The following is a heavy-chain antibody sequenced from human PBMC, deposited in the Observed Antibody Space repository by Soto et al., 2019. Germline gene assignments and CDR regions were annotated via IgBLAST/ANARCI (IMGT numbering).Heavy chain of an antibody. CDR1: GDTFSSYT. Sequence: QVQLVQSGAEVKKPGSSVRVSCKTSGDTFSSYTISWVRQAPGQGLEWMGRVFPFLDITSYSQRFQGRVTITAERSTTTAYMELRSLRSEARAVYYGARDRDNSNRPNFATWGKGTLVTVSS. CDR3: ARDRDNSNRPNFAT. CDR2: VFPFLDIT. D-gene: IGHD6-13*01. V-gene: IGHV1-69*02. J-gene: IGHJ4*02.